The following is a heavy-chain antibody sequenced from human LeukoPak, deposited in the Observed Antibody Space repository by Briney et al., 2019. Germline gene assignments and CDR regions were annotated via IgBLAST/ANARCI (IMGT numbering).Heavy chain of an antibody. CDR2: IYYIGTS. CDR1: GDSINTSNYF. CDR3: ARHRSGSYIRYFDF. D-gene: IGHD1-26*01. J-gene: IGHJ4*02. Sequence: WETLSLTCTVSGDSINTSNYFWGWIRRSTGKGLEWIGNIYYIGTSDYNPSLKSRVTISIDTSKNQFSLNLRSVTAADTAFYYCARHRSGSYIRYFDFWGQGALVTVSS. V-gene: IGHV4-39*01.